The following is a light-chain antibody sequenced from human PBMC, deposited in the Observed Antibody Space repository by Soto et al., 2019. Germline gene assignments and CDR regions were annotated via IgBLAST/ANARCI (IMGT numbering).Light chain of an antibody. CDR2: KPS. CDR1: QSISSR. CDR3: QQYNSYPLT. V-gene: IGKV1-5*03. J-gene: IGKJ1*01. Sequence: DIQMTQSPSTLSASVGDRATITCRASQSISSRLAWYQQKPGKAPKLLIYKPSSLESGVPSRFSGSGSGTEFTLTISSLQPDDFATYYCQQYNSYPLTFAQGTKVELK.